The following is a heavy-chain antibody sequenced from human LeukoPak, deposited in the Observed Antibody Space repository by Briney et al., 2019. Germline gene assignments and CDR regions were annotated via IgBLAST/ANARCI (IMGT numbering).Heavy chain of an antibody. J-gene: IGHJ4*02. CDR1: GGSISSGDYY. D-gene: IGHD2-15*01. CDR2: IYYCGST. Sequence: TLSLTCTVSGGSISSGDYYWSWIRQPPGKGLAWIGYIYYCGSTYYNPSLKSRVTISVDTSKNQFSLKLSSVTAADTAVYYCASCSGGSCYVMVYWGQGTLVTVSS. CDR3: ASCSGGSCYVMVY. V-gene: IGHV4-30-4*08.